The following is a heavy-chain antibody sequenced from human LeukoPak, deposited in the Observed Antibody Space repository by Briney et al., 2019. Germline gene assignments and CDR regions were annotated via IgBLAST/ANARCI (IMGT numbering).Heavy chain of an antibody. D-gene: IGHD2-15*01. CDR2: IYTSGST. V-gene: IGHV4-4*09. CDR3: ARRGCSGGSCYYMDV. J-gene: IGHJ6*03. CDR1: GGSISSYY. Sequence: PSETLSLTCTVSGGSISSYYWSWIRQPPGKGLEWIGYIYTSGSTNYNPSLKSRVTISVDTSKNQFSLKLSSVTAADTAVYYCARRGCSGGSCYYMDVWGKGTTVTVSS.